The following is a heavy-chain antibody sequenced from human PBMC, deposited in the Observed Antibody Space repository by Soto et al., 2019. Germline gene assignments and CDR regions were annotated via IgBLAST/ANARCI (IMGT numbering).Heavy chain of an antibody. CDR1: EFTFSSYA. CDR2: ISGSGGST. V-gene: IGHV3-23*01. CDR3: AKEMGGSSPYLNWFDP. Sequence: GSLGLCCASSEFTFSSYAMSWVRQAPGKGLEWVSAISGSGGSTYYADSVKGRFTISRDNSKNTLYLQMNSLRAEDTAVYYCAKEMGGSSPYLNWFDPWGQGTLVTVSS. J-gene: IGHJ5*02. D-gene: IGHD6-6*01.